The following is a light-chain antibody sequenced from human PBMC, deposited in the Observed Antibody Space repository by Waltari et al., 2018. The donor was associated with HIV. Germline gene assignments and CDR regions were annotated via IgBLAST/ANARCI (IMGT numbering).Light chain of an antibody. CDR2: DVS. J-gene: IGLJ1*01. CDR1: SSDVGGYNH. CDR3: TSYTTINTYV. V-gene: IGLV2-14*03. Sequence: QSALTQPASVSGSPGQSLTIPCTGTSSDVGGYNHVSWYQQHPSKAPKVIIYDVSNQPSGVSNRFSGSKSGNTASLTISGLQAEDEADYYCTSYTTINTYVFGTGTKVTVL.